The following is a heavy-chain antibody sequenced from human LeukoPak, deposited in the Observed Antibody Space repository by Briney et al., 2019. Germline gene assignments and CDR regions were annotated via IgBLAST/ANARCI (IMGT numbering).Heavy chain of an antibody. CDR3: ARDFSGSNFDY. J-gene: IGHJ4*02. D-gene: IGHD5-12*01. V-gene: IGHV3-23*01. CDR1: GFAFNTYA. CDR2: ISGVGPGT. Sequence: GGSLRLSCAASGFAFNTYAMTWVRQAPGKGLEWVSSISGVGPGTYYADSVKGRFTISRDNSKNTLYLQMDSLRTEDTAVYYCARDFSGSNFDYWGQGTLVTVSS.